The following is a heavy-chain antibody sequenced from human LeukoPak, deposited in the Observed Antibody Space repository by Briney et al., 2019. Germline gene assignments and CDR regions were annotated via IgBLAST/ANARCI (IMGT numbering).Heavy chain of an antibody. J-gene: IGHJ4*02. Sequence: GGSLRLSCAASGFTFSSYAMNWVRQAPGKGLEWVSYIRSSHSTKSYAGSVKGRFTIYRDNAKNSLYLQMHTLSAEDTAVYFCARDSGYSYGVSAFDYWGQGTLVTVSS. CDR2: IRSSHSTK. CDR3: ARDSGYSYGVSAFDY. CDR1: GFTFSSYA. V-gene: IGHV3-48*03. D-gene: IGHD5-18*01.